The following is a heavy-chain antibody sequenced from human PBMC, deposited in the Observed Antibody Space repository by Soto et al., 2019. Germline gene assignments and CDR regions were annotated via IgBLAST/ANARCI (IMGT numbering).Heavy chain of an antibody. CDR1: GFTFDDYA. Sequence: SLRLSCAASGFTFDDYAMHWVRQAPGKGLEWVSGISWNSGSIGYADSVKGRFTISRDNAKNSLYLQMNSLRAEDTALYYCAKDTLADYDFWSGSSGMDVWGQGTTVTVSS. CDR2: ISWNSGSI. CDR3: AKDTLADYDFWSGSSGMDV. J-gene: IGHJ6*02. D-gene: IGHD3-3*01. V-gene: IGHV3-9*01.